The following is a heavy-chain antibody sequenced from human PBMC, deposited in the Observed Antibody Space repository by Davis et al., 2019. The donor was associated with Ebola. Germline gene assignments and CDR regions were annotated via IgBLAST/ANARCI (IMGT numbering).Heavy chain of an antibody. D-gene: IGHD4-17*01. CDR3: ARGMNGDYGDYFYYYYGMDV. CDR2: ISSSSSYI. Sequence: PGGSLRLSCAASGFTFSSYSMNWVRQAPGKGLEWVSSISSSSSYIYYADSVKGRFTISRDNAKNSLYLQMNSLRAEDTAVYYCARGMNGDYGDYFYYYYGMDVWGQGTTVTVSS. V-gene: IGHV3-21*01. CDR1: GFTFSSYS. J-gene: IGHJ6*02.